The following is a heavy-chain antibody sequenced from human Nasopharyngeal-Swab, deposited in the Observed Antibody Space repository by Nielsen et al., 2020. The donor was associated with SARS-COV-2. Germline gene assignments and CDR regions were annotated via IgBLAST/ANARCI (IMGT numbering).Heavy chain of an antibody. J-gene: IGHJ5*02. CDR3: ARDDGPYGDYVYWFDP. Sequence: GESLKISCAASGFTFSSYWMSWVRQAPGKGLEWVANIKQDGSEKYYVDSVKGRFTISRDNAKNTLYLQMNSLRAEDTAVYYCARDDGPYGDYVYWFDPWGQGTLVTVSS. D-gene: IGHD4-17*01. CDR1: GFTFSSYW. CDR2: IKQDGSEK. V-gene: IGHV3-7*01.